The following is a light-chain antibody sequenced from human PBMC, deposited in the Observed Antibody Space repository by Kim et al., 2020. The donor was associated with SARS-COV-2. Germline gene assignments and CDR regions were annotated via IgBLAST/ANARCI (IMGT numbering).Light chain of an antibody. CDR1: SSDIGGYNY. Sequence: GQSGTISCTGTSSDIGGYNYVSWYQQHPGKAPKLMIYEVNKRPSGVPDRFSGSKSGNTASLTVSGLQAEDEADYYCSSYAGSDNFVFGTGTKVTVL. CDR3: SSYAGSDNFV. V-gene: IGLV2-8*01. CDR2: EVN. J-gene: IGLJ1*01.